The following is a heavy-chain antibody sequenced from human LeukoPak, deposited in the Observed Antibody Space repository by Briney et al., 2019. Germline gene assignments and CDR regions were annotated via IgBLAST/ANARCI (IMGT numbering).Heavy chain of an antibody. D-gene: IGHD3-10*01. CDR1: GGSFSGHY. CDR3: ARGVYGSGSFDY. J-gene: IGHJ4*02. Sequence: PSETLSLTCAVYGGSFSGHYWSWIRQPPGKGLEWIGEINHSGSTNYNPSLKSRVTISVDTSKNQFSLKLSSVTAADTAVYYCARGVYGSGSFDYWGQGTLVTVSS. CDR2: INHSGST. V-gene: IGHV4-34*01.